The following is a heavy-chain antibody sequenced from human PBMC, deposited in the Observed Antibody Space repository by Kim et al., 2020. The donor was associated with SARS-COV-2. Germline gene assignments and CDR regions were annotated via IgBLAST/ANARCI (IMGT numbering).Heavy chain of an antibody. CDR3: AKGGLVLYYYYGMDV. D-gene: IGHD3-10*01. Sequence: DSVKSRFTISRDNSKNALYLQMNSLRTEDTALYYCAKGGLVLYYYYGMDVWGQGTTVTVSS. V-gene: IGHV3-43*01. J-gene: IGHJ6*02.